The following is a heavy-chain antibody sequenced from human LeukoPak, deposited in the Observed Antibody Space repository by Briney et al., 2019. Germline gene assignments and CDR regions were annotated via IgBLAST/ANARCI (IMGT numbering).Heavy chain of an antibody. CDR1: GYTFTSYA. J-gene: IGHJ6*02. CDR3: ARRPLRGWDRHDYYYYYGMDV. D-gene: IGHD6-19*01. V-gene: IGHV7-4-1*02. CDR2: INTNTGNP. Sequence: ASVTVSCKASGYTFTSYAMNWVRQAPGQGLEWMGGINTNTGNPTYAQGFTGRFVFSLDTSVSTAYLQISSLKAEDTAVYYCARRPLRGWDRHDYYYYYGMDVWGQGTTVTVSS.